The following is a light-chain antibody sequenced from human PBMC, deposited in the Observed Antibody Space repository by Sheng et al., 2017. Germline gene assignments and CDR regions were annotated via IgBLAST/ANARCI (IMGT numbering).Light chain of an antibody. CDR2: DAS. V-gene: IGKV3-15*01. J-gene: IGKJ5*01. Sequence: EIVLTQSPATLSVSPGESVTLSCRASQSVSINLAWYQQTLGQAPRLLFYDASTRATGIPARFSGSGSGTEFTLTINSLQPEDFASYSCQQFLSYPITFGQGTRLEIK. CDR3: QQFLSYPIT. CDR1: QSVSIN.